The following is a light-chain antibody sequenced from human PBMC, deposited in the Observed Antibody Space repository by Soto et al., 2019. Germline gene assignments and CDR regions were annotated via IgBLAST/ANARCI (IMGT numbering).Light chain of an antibody. J-gene: IGLJ1*01. CDR3: SSFTSSITYV. Sequence: QAALTQPASVSGSPGQSITISCTGTSSDVGGYNSVSWYRQDPGQAPKLIIYDVTYRPSGVSNRFSGSKSGNTASLTISGLQSEDEADYPGSSFTSSITYVFGTGTKVTVL. V-gene: IGLV2-14*01. CDR1: SSDVGGYNS. CDR2: DVT.